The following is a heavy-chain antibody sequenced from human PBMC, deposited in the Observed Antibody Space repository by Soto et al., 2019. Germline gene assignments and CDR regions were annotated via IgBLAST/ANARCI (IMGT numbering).Heavy chain of an antibody. CDR2: INPASGDT. V-gene: IGHV1-2*02. J-gene: IGHJ6*02. Sequence: ASVKVSWKASGYTFTAYHMNWARQAPGLGLEWMGWINPASGDTKYNQKFQGRVTVTRDASISTAYMEVSSLTSDDTALYYCARDRPMDVWGQGTAVTVSS. CDR1: GYTFTAYH. CDR3: ARDRPMDV.